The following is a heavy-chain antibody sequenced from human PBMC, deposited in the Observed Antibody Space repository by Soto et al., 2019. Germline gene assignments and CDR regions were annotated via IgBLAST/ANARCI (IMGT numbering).Heavy chain of an antibody. Sequence: PGGSLRLSCAASGFTFSSYGMHWVRQAPGKGLEWVAVISYDGSNKYYADSVKGRFTISRDNSKNTLYLQMNSLRAEDTAIYYCTRRYNWNDNYFDPWGPGTLVTVSS. V-gene: IGHV3-30*03. CDR1: GFTFSSYG. CDR2: ISYDGSNK. CDR3: TRRYNWNDNYFDP. D-gene: IGHD1-20*01. J-gene: IGHJ5*02.